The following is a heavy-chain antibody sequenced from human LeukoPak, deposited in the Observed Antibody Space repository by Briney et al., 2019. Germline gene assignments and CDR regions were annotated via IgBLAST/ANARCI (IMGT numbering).Heavy chain of an antibody. V-gene: IGHV4-34*01. J-gene: IGHJ4*02. Sequence: SETLSLTCAVYGGSFSGYYWSWIRQPPGKGLEWMGEINPSGSTNYNTSLKSRDPISVDTSMNQFSLKLSSVTAADTAGYCCAYGGDYWGQGTLVTVSS. D-gene: IGHD4-17*01. CDR1: GGSFSGYY. CDR2: INPSGST. CDR3: AYGGDY.